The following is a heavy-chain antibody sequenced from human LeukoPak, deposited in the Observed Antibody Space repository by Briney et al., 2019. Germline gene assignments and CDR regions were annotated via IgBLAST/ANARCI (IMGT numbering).Heavy chain of an antibody. CDR1: GGSFSGYY. D-gene: IGHD3-10*01. CDR3: ARSMVRGVNWFDP. CDR2: INYSGST. Sequence: SETLSLTCAVYGGSFSGYYWSWIRQPPGKGLEWIGEINYSGSTNYDPSLKSRVTISVDTSKNQFSLKLSSVTAADTAVYYCARSMVRGVNWFDPWGQGTLVAVSS. J-gene: IGHJ5*02. V-gene: IGHV4-34*01.